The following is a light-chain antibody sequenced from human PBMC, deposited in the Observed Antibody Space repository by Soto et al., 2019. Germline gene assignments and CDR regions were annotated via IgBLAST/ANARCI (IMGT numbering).Light chain of an antibody. CDR3: QQRSNWPIT. CDR1: QSVSSY. J-gene: IGKJ5*01. Sequence: IVLTQSPATLSLSPGERPTLSCRASQSVSSYLAWYQQKPGQAPRLLIYDASNRATGIPARFSGSGSGTDFTLTISSLDPEDFAVYYCQQRSNWPITFGQGTRLEIK. V-gene: IGKV3-11*01. CDR2: DAS.